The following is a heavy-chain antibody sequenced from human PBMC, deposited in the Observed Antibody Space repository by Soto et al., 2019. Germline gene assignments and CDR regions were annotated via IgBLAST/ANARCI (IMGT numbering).Heavy chain of an antibody. V-gene: IGHV4-34*01. J-gene: IGHJ6*03. Sequence: SETRSPTCAVYGGSFSGYYWSWIRQPPGKGLEWIGEINHSGSTNYNPSLKSRVTISVDTSKNQFSLKLSSVTAADTAVYYCARGRYYGSGRGYYYYMDVWGKGTTVTVSS. D-gene: IGHD3-10*01. CDR3: ARGRYYGSGRGYYYYMDV. CDR2: INHSGST. CDR1: GGSFSGYY.